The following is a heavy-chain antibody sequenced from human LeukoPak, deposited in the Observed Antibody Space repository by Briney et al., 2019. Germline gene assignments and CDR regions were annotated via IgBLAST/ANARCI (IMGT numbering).Heavy chain of an antibody. J-gene: IGHJ4*02. V-gene: IGHV4-4*09. CDR1: GGSISSYY. CDR2: IYTSGST. Sequence: PSETLSLTCTVSGGSISSYYWSWIRQPPGKGLEWIGYIYTSGSTNYNPSLKSRVTISEDTSKNQFSLKLSSVTAADTAVYYCARQGGYCSSTSCYLHFDYWGQGTLVTVSS. CDR3: ARQGGYCSSTSCYLHFDY. D-gene: IGHD2-2*01.